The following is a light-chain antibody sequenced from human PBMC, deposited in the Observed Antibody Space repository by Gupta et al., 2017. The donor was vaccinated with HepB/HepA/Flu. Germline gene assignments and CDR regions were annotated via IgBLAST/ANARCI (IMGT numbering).Light chain of an antibody. CDR3: LQDHSYPKT. CDR1: QGIRNV. Sequence: IQMTQSPSSLSASVGDRGSIICRASQGIRNVLGWCQQKPGIAAKRLIYATSILRSGVPSRFSSSGSGTELTLTITSLQPEDFATNCCLQDHSYPKTFGQRTKLEIK. CDR2: ATS. J-gene: IGKJ1*01. V-gene: IGKV1-17*01.